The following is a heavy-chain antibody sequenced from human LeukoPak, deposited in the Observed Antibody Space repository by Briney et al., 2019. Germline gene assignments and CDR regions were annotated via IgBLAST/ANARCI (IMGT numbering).Heavy chain of an antibody. Sequence: GESLKISCKGSGYTFTTYWIGWVRQMPGKGLEWMGIIYPGDSDPRYSPSFQGQVTISADTSISTAYLQWSSLKASDSAMYYCVRRFTSSEWFDPWGQGTLVTVSS. CDR2: IYPGDSDP. D-gene: IGHD6-6*01. J-gene: IGHJ5*02. CDR3: VRRFTSSEWFDP. V-gene: IGHV5-51*01. CDR1: GYTFTTYW.